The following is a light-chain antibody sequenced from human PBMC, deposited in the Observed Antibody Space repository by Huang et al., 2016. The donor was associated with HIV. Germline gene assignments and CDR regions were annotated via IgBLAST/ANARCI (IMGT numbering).Light chain of an antibody. J-gene: IGKJ4*01. Sequence: DIQMTQSPSSLSASVGDRVTITCQASQSISSYFNWYQQKPGKAPKLLIYAASSLQSGVPSRFSGSGSGTDFTLTVSNLQPEDFAAYYCQQSYSTPLTFGRGTKVEIK. V-gene: IGKV1-39*01. CDR2: AAS. CDR3: QQSYSTPLT. CDR1: QSISSY.